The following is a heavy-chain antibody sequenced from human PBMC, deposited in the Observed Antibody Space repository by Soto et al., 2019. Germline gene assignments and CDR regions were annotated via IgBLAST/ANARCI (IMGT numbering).Heavy chain of an antibody. CDR2: MNPSSGDT. D-gene: IGHD2-21*01. CDR1: GYTFIDYY. CDR3: AGGPSEVVIGGDF. V-gene: IGHV1-2*02. J-gene: IGHJ4*02. Sequence: QVQLVQSGAELKKPGASVKVSCKSSGYTFIDYYLHWVRQAPGQGLEWMGWMNPSSGDTNYAQKFQGRVTMTRETSIRTAYMELRMLTSDDTAVYYCAGGPSEVVIGGDFWGQETLVTVSS.